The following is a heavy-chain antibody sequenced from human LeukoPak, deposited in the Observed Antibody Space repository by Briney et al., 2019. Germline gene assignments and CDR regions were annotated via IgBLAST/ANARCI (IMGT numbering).Heavy chain of an antibody. CDR2: ISSSSSYI. CDR1: GFTFSSYS. CDR3: ARDGQYYYDSSGFYFDY. Sequence: GGSLRLSCAASGFTFSSYSMNWVRQAPGKGLEWVSSISSSSSYIYYADSVKGRITISRDNAKNSLYLQMNSLRAEDTAVYYCARDGQYYYDSSGFYFDYWGQGTLVTVSS. J-gene: IGHJ4*02. V-gene: IGHV3-21*01. D-gene: IGHD3-22*01.